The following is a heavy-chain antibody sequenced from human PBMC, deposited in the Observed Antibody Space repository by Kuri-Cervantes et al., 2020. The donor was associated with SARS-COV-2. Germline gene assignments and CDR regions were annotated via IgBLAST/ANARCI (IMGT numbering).Heavy chain of an antibody. V-gene: IGHV4-61*02. D-gene: IGHD3-3*01. J-gene: IGHJ4*02. Sequence: SETLSLTCTVSGGSISSGSYYWSWIRQPAGKGLEWIGRIYTSGSTNYNPSLKSRVTISVDTSKNQFSLELTSVTAADTAIYYCARRWFDFWSGYYIFDYWGQGTLVTDSS. CDR3: ARRWFDFWSGYYIFDY. CDR2: IYTSGST. CDR1: GGSISSGSYY.